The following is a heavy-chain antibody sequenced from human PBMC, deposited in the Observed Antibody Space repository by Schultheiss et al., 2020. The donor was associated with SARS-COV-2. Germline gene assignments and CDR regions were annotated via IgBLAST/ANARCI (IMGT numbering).Heavy chain of an antibody. CDR1: GFTFSSYD. V-gene: IGHV3-13*01. CDR3: ARDLTYYYDRGNY. J-gene: IGHJ4*02. Sequence: GSLRLSCAASGFTFSSYDMHWVRQATGKGLEWVSTIDTAGDTYYPGSVKGRFTISRENAKNSLYLQMNSLRAEDTAVYYCARDLTYYYDRGNYWGQGTLVTVSS. CDR2: IDTAGDT. D-gene: IGHD3-22*01.